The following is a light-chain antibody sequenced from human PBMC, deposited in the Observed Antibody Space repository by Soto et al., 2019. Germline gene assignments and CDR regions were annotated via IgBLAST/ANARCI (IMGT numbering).Light chain of an antibody. CDR1: SSDVGDHNY. CDR2: AVS. V-gene: IGLV2-14*03. J-gene: IGLJ2*01. CDR3: SSYTTSSTVI. Sequence: QSALTQPASVSGSPGQSITISCTGTSSDVGDHNYVSWYQQQPGKAPKLMIYAVSNRPSGVSNRFSGSKPGNTASLTISGLQAEDEADYYCSSYTTSSTVIFGGGTKLTVL.